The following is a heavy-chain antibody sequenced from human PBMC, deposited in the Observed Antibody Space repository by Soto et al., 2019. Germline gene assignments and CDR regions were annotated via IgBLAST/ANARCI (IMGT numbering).Heavy chain of an antibody. V-gene: IGHV1-58*01. J-gene: IGHJ4*02. CDR3: AAERVGTGIWSGYLADY. CDR1: GFTFTSSA. Sequence: QMKLVQSGPEVKKPGTSVKVSCKASGFTFTSSAVQWMRQARGQRLEWIGWIVVGSGNTNYAQKFQERVTITRDMSTSSAYMELSSLRSEDTAVYYCAAERVGTGIWSGYLADYWGQGTLVTVSS. CDR2: IVVGSGNT. D-gene: IGHD3-3*01.